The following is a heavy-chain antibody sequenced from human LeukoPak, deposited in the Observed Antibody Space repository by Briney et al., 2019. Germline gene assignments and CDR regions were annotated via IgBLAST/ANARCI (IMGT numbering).Heavy chain of an antibody. CDR2: IIPILGTA. J-gene: IGHJ5*02. CDR1: GGTFSSYA. CDR3: ARDPSRGYSYGYDIWFDP. Sequence: GASVKVSCKASGGTFSSYAISWVRQAPGQGLEWMGGIIPILGTANYAQKFQGRVTITADESTSTAYMELSSLRSEDTAMYYCARDPSRGYSYGYDIWFDPWGQGTLVTVSS. D-gene: IGHD5-18*01. V-gene: IGHV1-69*01.